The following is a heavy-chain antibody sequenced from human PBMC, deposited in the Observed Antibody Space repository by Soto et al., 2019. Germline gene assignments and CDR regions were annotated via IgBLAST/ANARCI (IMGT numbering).Heavy chain of an antibody. Sequence: QVQLVQSGAEVKKPGSSVKVSCKASGGTFSSYAISWVRQAPGQGLEWMGGIIPISGTANYAQKFQGRVTITADESTSTAYMVLSSLRSEDTAVYYCARSQGSSTSLEIYYYYYYGMDVWRQGTTVTVSS. V-gene: IGHV1-69*01. CDR3: ARSQGSSTSLEIYYYYYYGMDV. CDR2: IIPISGTA. D-gene: IGHD2-2*01. J-gene: IGHJ6*02. CDR1: GGTFSSYA.